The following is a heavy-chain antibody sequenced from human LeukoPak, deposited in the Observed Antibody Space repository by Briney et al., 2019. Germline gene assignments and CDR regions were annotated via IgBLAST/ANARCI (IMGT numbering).Heavy chain of an antibody. CDR1: GFTFSSYS. J-gene: IGHJ6*02. D-gene: IGHD2-2*02. V-gene: IGHV3-21*01. Sequence: GGSLRLSCAASGFTFSSYSMNWVRQAPGKGLEWXXSISSSSSYIYYADSVKGRFTISRGNAKNSLYLQMNSLRAEDTAVYYCARDLGYCSSTSCYTAGRYYYYGMDVWGQGTTVTVSS. CDR3: ARDLGYCSSTSCYTAGRYYYYGMDV. CDR2: ISSSSSYI.